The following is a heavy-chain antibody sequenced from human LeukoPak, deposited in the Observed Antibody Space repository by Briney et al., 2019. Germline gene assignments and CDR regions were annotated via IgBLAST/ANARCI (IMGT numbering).Heavy chain of an antibody. CDR3: ARENDSSGYSDY. D-gene: IGHD3-22*01. J-gene: IGHJ4*02. CDR1: GFTFSSYW. Sequence: GGSLKLSCAASGFTFSSYWMSWVRQAPGKGLEWVANIKQDGSEKYYVDSVKGRFTISRDNARNSLYLQMNSLRAEDTAVYYCARENDSSGYSDYWGQGTLVTVPS. CDR2: IKQDGSEK. V-gene: IGHV3-7*01.